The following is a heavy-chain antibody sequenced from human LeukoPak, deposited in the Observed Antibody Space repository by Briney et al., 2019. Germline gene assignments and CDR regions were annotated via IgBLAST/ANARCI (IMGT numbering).Heavy chain of an antibody. CDR3: ATYYCSTTSCYPYFFDY. CDR1: GYTFSKYG. Sequence: ASVKVSCKTSGYTFSKYGLSWVRQAPGQGPEWMGWISADNGATHYAQKFQGRVTLTTDPSTSTGYMELRSLRSDDTAVYYCATYYCSTTSCYPYFFDYWGQGTLVIVSS. CDR2: ISADNGAT. D-gene: IGHD2-2*01. V-gene: IGHV1-18*01. J-gene: IGHJ4*02.